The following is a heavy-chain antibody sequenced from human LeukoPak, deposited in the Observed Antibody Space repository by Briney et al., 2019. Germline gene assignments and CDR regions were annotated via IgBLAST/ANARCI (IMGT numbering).Heavy chain of an antibody. CDR1: GFTFSNAW. Sequence: PGGSLRPSCAASGFTFSNAWMSWVRQAPGKGLEWVSAISGSGGSTYYADSVKGRFTISRDNSKNTLYLQMNSLRAEDTAVYYCAKDRGSSTRDGAFDIWGQGTMVTVSS. J-gene: IGHJ3*02. V-gene: IGHV3-23*01. CDR2: ISGSGGST. D-gene: IGHD2-2*01. CDR3: AKDRGSSTRDGAFDI.